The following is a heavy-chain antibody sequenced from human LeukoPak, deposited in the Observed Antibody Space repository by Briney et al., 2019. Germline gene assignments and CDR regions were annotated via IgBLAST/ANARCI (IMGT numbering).Heavy chain of an antibody. V-gene: IGHV3-48*01. CDR3: ARDYDFWSGYYYYMDV. Sequence: GGSLRHSCAASGFTFSSYSMNWVRQAPGKGLEWVSYISSSSSTIYYADSVKGRFTISRDNAKNSLYLQMNSLRAEDTAVYYCARDYDFWSGYYYYMDVWGKGTTVTVSS. D-gene: IGHD3-3*01. J-gene: IGHJ6*03. CDR2: ISSSSSTI. CDR1: GFTFSSYS.